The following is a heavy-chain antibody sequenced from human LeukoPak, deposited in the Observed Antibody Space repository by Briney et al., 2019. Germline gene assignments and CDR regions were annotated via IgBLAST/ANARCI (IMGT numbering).Heavy chain of an antibody. CDR2: IYYSGST. CDR3: ARGGKYYDFWSGYRRVIDY. J-gene: IGHJ4*02. Sequence: SETLSLTCSVPGGSISSSSHYWGWIRQPPGKGLEWIGTIYYSGSTNYNPSLKSRVTISVDTSKNQFSLKLSSVTAADTAVYYCARGGKYYDFWSGYRRVIDYWGQGTLVIVSS. V-gene: IGHV4-39*07. CDR1: GGSISSSSHY. D-gene: IGHD3-3*01.